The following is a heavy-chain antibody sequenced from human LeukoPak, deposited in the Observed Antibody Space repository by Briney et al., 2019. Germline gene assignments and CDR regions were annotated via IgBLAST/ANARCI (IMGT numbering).Heavy chain of an antibody. D-gene: IGHD3-22*01. Sequence: ASAKASCKASGYTFTSYDINWVRQATGQGLEWMGWMNPNSGNTGYAQKFQGRVTMTRNTSISTAYMELSSLRSEDTAVYYCARDQGTYYDSSGYPELDPWGQGTLVTVSS. CDR2: MNPNSGNT. V-gene: IGHV1-8*01. CDR1: GYTFTSYD. J-gene: IGHJ5*02. CDR3: ARDQGTYYDSSGYPELDP.